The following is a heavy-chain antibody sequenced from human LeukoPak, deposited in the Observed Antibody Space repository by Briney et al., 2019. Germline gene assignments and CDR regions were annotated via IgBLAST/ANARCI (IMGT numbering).Heavy chain of an antibody. Sequence: SVKVSCKASGGTFSSYAISWVRQAPGQGLEWMGRIIPILGIANYAQKFQGRVTITADKSTSTAYMELSSLRSEDTAVYYCARDRAAAGRGYWFDPWGQGTLVTVSS. CDR3: ARDRAAAGRGYWFDP. V-gene: IGHV1-69*04. D-gene: IGHD6-13*01. CDR2: IIPILGIA. J-gene: IGHJ5*02. CDR1: GGTFSSYA.